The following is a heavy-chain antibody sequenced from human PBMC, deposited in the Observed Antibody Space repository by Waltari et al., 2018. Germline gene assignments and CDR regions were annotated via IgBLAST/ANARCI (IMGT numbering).Heavy chain of an antibody. D-gene: IGHD3-10*01. CDR2: IGPSGSDI. V-gene: IGHV3-48*03. J-gene: IGHJ2*01. CDR1: GFSFSSSE. Sequence: EVQLLESGGGLVQPGGSLRLSCIGSGFSFSSSEMNWVRQAPGKRLGWISYIGPSGSDIYYADSVKGRFTISRDNAKNSLYLEMDSLRVEDTAVYFCARVAVTGSYYWYFDLWGRGTTVNVSS. CDR3: ARVAVTGSYYWYFDL.